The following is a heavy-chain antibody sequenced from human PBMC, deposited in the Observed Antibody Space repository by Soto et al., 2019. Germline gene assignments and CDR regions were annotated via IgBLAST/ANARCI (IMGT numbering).Heavy chain of an antibody. CDR2: ISSDGRNE. CDR3: ARGGTPYFDF. CDR1: GFTFSNDG. V-gene: IGHV3-30*03. J-gene: IGHJ4*02. Sequence: QVHLVESGGSVVQPGGSLRLSCVVSGFTFSNDGMLWVRQAPDKGLEWVTTISSDGRNEHYADSVKGRFTVSRDNSKNTLYLHMDSLRDEDTAVYYCARGGTPYFDFWGQGTLVTVSS. D-gene: IGHD1-1*01.